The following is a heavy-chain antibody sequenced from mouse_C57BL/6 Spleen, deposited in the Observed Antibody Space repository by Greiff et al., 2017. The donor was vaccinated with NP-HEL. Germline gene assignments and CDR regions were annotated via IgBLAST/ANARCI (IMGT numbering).Heavy chain of an antibody. J-gene: IGHJ2*01. D-gene: IGHD3-2*02. Sequence: VQLQQPGAELVMPGASVKLSCKASGYTFTSYWMHWVKQRPGQGLEWIGEIDPSDSYTNYNQKFKGKSTLTVDKSSSTAYMQLSSLTSEDSAVYYCARKRDSSGDFDYWGQGTTLTVSS. CDR3: ARKRDSSGDFDY. V-gene: IGHV1-69*01. CDR1: GYTFTSYW. CDR2: IDPSDSYT.